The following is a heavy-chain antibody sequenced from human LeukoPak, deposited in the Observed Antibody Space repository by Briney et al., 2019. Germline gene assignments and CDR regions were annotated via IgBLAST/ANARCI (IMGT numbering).Heavy chain of an antibody. J-gene: IGHJ4*02. Sequence: PGGSLRLSCAASGFTFSSYSMNWVRQAPGKGLEWVSSISSSSSYIYYADSVKGRFTISRDNAKNSLYLQMNSLRAEDTAVYYCAREPHYYDSSTTFDYWGQGTLVTVSS. V-gene: IGHV3-21*01. CDR2: ISSSSSYI. CDR3: AREPHYYDSSTTFDY. D-gene: IGHD3-22*01. CDR1: GFTFSSYS.